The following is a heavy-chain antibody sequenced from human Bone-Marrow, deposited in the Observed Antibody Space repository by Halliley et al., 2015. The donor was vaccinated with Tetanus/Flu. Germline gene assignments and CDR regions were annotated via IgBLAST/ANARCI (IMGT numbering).Heavy chain of an antibody. Sequence: SLRLSCAASGFTFGTFWMSWVRQAPGKGLEWVANINQDGSEKYYVDSVKGRFTISRDNAKNPVYLQMNGLRGEDTALYYCARDKGGYYPFDYWGQGTPVTVS. V-gene: IGHV3-7*03. CDR2: INQDGSEK. CDR1: GFTFGTFW. CDR3: ARDKGGYYPFDY. D-gene: IGHD4-17*01. J-gene: IGHJ4*02.